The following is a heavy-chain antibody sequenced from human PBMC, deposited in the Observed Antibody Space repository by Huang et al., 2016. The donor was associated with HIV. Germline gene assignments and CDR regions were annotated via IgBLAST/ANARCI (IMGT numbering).Heavy chain of an antibody. CDR3: ARIPTPSYYDPWSISSVDEDFFYFNMDL. CDR1: GASFRNYY. J-gene: IGHJ6*02. D-gene: IGHD3-3*01. CDR2: TKLGGSS. V-gene: IGHV4-34*02. Sequence: QVRLEQWGEGVVKPSETLSLTCAVYGASFRNYYWTWVRQSPVKGLQWIGGTKLGGSSNNKPIFPSRLSLSTDIVTSQFSLGLRAMTAADAAVYYCARIPTPSYYDPWSISSVDEDFFYFNMDLWGRGTSVTVSS.